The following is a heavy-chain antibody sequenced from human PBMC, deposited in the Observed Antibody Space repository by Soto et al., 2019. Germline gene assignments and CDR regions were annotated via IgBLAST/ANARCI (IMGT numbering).Heavy chain of an antibody. CDR3: SRHQRDDASRKTDF. CDR1: GYSFTSNW. V-gene: IGHV5-51*01. J-gene: IGHJ4*02. CDR2: INPADSDI. D-gene: IGHD3-16*01. Sequence: PGESLKISCQGSGYSFTSNWIGWVRQMPGKGLEWMGIINPADSDIKYSPSFQGQVTISADKSIGTAYLQWSSLKASDTAMYYCSRHQRDDASRKTDFWGQGTLVTDTS.